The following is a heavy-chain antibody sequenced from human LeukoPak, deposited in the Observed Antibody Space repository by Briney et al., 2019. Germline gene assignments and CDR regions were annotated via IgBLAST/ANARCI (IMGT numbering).Heavy chain of an antibody. CDR1: GGSISSGDYY. D-gene: IGHD3-9*01. CDR2: IYYSGST. Sequence: SETLSLTCTVSGGSISSGDYYWSWIRQPPGKGLEWIGYIYYSGSTYYNPSLKSRVTISVDTSKNQFSLKLSSVTAADTAVYYCARGDYDILTGYYNYFDYWGQGTLVTVSS. J-gene: IGHJ4*02. CDR3: ARGDYDILTGYYNYFDY. V-gene: IGHV4-30-4*02.